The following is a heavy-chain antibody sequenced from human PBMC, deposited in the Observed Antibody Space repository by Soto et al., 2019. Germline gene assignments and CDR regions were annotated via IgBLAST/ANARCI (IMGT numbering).Heavy chain of an antibody. J-gene: IGHJ6*02. D-gene: IGHD2-15*01. CDR1: GFSLSTSGVG. CDR3: AYLSCSGGGCYCFSYSGMDV. CDR2: IYWDDDK. Sequence: QITLKESGPTLVKPTQTLTLTCTFSGFSLSTSGVGVAWIRQPPGKALEWLALIYWDDDKRYRPSLETRLTITKDNSTNQVVLTMTYMDSVDTATYYCAYLSCSGGGCYCFSYSGMDVWRQGTTVTVSS. V-gene: IGHV2-5*02.